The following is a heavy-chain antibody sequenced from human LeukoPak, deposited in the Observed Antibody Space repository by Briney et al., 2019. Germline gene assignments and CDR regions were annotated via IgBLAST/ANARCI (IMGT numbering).Heavy chain of an antibody. CDR2: ISGSGGST. D-gene: IGHD6-19*01. Sequence: GGSLRLSCAASGFTFSSYAMSWVRQAPGKGLEWVSAISGSGGSTYYADSVQGRFTISRDNSKNTLYLQMNSLRAEDTAVYYCAKDGKPWLVPVGFDYWGQGTLVTVSS. CDR3: AKDGKPWLVPVGFDY. CDR1: GFTFSSYA. V-gene: IGHV3-23*01. J-gene: IGHJ4*02.